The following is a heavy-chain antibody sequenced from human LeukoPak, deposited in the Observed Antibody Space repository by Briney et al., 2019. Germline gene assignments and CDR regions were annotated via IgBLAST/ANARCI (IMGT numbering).Heavy chain of an antibody. CDR1: GAPINSGGYY. CDR2: IYASGSP. J-gene: IGHJ5*02. V-gene: IGHV4-61*02. CDR3: AREEVRGLPTDYWFDP. Sequence: PSQTLSLTCNVSGAPINSGGYYWSWIRQPAGKGLEWIGRIYASGSPNYNPSLESRITVSVDASKNQIFLKLNSVTAADTAIYYCAREEVRGLPTDYWFDPWGQGSLVTVSS. D-gene: IGHD3-10*01.